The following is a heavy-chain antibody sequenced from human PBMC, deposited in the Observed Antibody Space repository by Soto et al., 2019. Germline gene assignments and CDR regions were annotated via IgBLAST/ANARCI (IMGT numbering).Heavy chain of an antibody. V-gene: IGHV1-69*13. D-gene: IGHD5-12*01. Sequence: GASVKVSCKASGGTFSSYAISWVRQAPGQGLEWMGGIIPIFGTANYAQKFHGRVTITADESTSTAYMELSSLRSEDTAVYYCAREKMDIVATIGGPRDDAFDIWRQGTMVTVSS. CDR1: GGTFSSYA. J-gene: IGHJ3*02. CDR2: IIPIFGTA. CDR3: AREKMDIVATIGGPRDDAFDI.